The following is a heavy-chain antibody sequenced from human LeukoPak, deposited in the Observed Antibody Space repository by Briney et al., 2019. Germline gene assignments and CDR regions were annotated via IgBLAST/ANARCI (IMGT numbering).Heavy chain of an antibody. CDR3: ARVTGYRMEDYFDY. CDR1: GFTFSSYG. J-gene: IGHJ4*02. D-gene: IGHD6-13*01. V-gene: IGHV3-30*02. Sequence: PGGSLKLSCAASGFTFSSYGMHWVRQAPGKGLEWGAFIHYDGSNKYYADSVKGRFTISRDNSKNTLYLQMNSLRAEDTAVYYCARVTGYRMEDYFDYWGQGTLVTVSS. CDR2: IHYDGSNK.